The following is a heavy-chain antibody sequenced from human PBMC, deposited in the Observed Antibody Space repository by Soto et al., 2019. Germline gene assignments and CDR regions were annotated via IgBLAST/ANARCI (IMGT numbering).Heavy chain of an antibody. V-gene: IGHV3-48*03. CDR1: GFTFSSYE. D-gene: IGHD3-3*01. Sequence: EVQLVESGGGLVQPGGSLRLSCAASGFTFSSYEMNWVRQAPGKGLEWVSYISSSGSTIYYADSVKGRFTISRDNAKNSLYLQMNSLRAEDTAVYYCAREGLTIFRVVMDYSDYWGQGTLVTVSS. CDR2: ISSSGSTI. CDR3: AREGLTIFRVVMDYSDY. J-gene: IGHJ4*02.